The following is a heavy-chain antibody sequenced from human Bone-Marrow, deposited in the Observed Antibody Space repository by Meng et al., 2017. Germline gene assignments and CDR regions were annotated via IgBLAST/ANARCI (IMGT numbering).Heavy chain of an antibody. V-gene: IGHV3-9*03. J-gene: IGHJ4*02. D-gene: IGHD5-18*01. CDR2: ISWNSGSI. Sequence: SLKISCAASGFTFDDYAMHWVRQAPGKGLEWVSGISWNSGSIGYADSVKGRFTISRDNAKNTLYLQMNSLRAEDMALYYCASALSSRSSYGYGYWGQRTLVTVSS. CDR3: ASALSSRSSYGYGY. CDR1: GFTFDDYA.